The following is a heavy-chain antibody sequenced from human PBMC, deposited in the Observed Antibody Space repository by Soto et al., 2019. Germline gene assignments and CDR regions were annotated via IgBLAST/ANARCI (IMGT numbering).Heavy chain of an antibody. D-gene: IGHD3-9*01. Sequence: ETLSLTCAVYGGSFSGYYWSWIRQPPGKGLEWIGEINHSGSTNYNPSLKSRVTISVDTSKNQFSLKLSSVTAADTAVYYCARLGRDYDILTGYFYYYYGMDVWGQGTTVTVSS. CDR2: INHSGST. CDR3: ARLGRDYDILTGYFYYYYGMDV. CDR1: GGSFSGYY. J-gene: IGHJ6*02. V-gene: IGHV4-34*01.